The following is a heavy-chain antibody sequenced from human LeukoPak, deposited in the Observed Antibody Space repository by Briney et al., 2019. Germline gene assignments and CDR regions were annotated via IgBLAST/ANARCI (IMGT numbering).Heavy chain of an antibody. J-gene: IGHJ3*02. CDR1: GGTFSSYA. Sequence: SVKVSCKASGGTFSSYAISWVRQAPGQGLEWMGGIIPIFGTANYAQKFQGRVTITADESTSTAYMELSSLRSEDTAVYYCARDGIAAAGHAFDIWGQGTMVTVSS. V-gene: IGHV1-69*13. D-gene: IGHD6-13*01. CDR3: ARDGIAAAGHAFDI. CDR2: IIPIFGTA.